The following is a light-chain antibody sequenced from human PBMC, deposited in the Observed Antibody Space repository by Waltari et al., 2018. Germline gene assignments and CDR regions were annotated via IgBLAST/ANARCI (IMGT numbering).Light chain of an antibody. CDR3: CSFAGSRTFV. V-gene: IGLV2-23*03. CDR2: EGD. CDR1: IVDVGLYLH. J-gene: IGLJ2*01. Sequence: QSALTQPASVSGSPGQSITISCTGPIVDVGLYLHVPWYQKHPGKAPRLLIYEGDKRPAGVSSRFSGSKSGNTASLTISGLQAEDEGDYHCCSFAGSRTFVFGAGTKVTVL.